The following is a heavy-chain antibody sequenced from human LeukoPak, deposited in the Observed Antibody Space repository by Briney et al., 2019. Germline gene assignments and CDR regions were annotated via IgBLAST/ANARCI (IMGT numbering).Heavy chain of an antibody. J-gene: IGHJ4*02. V-gene: IGHV4-38-2*01. CDR1: GYSISGGYY. Sequence: SETLSLTCAVSGYSISGGYYWGWIRQPPGKGLEWIGSIYHSGSTYYNPSLKSRVTISVDTSKNQFSLKLSSVTAADTAVYYCAGMPLWFGELPTYYFDYWGQGTLVTVSS. CDR2: IYHSGST. D-gene: IGHD3-10*01. CDR3: AGMPLWFGELPTYYFDY.